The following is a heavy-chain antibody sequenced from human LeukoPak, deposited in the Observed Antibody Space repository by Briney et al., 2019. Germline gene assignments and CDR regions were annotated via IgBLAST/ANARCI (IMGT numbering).Heavy chain of an antibody. J-gene: IGHJ6*03. CDR1: GGSFSGYY. Sequence: SETLSLTCAVYGGSFSGYYWSWIRQPPGKGLEWIGYIYYSGSTNYNPSLKSRVTISVDTSKNQFSLKLSSVTAADTAVYYCARGKENYDILTGLNYYYYYMDVWGKGTTVTISS. V-gene: IGHV4-59*01. D-gene: IGHD3-9*01. CDR2: IYYSGST. CDR3: ARGKENYDILTGLNYYYYYMDV.